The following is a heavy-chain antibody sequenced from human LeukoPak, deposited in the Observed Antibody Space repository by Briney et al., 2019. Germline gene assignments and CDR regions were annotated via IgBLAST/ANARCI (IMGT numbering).Heavy chain of an antibody. D-gene: IGHD3-3*01. CDR2: ISGSGGST. CDR3: AKDSTYYDFWSGYYHH. CDR1: GFTFSSYA. Sequence: GGSLRLSCAASGFTFSSYAMSWVRQAPGKGLEWVSAISGSGGSTYYADSVKGRFTISRDNSKNTLYLQMNSLRAEDTAVYYCAKDSTYYDFWSGYYHHWGQGTLVTVSS. V-gene: IGHV3-23*01. J-gene: IGHJ5*02.